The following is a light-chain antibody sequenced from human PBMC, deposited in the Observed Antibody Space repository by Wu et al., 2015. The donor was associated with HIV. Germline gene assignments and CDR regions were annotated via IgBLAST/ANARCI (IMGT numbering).Light chain of an antibody. CDR2: SAN. Sequence: DIQMTQSPPPLSASVGDRVTITCRASQKISTYLNWYQQKSTMAPRLLIHSANRVQGGVPTRFSGSGSGTEFTLTIYNLQPDDFATYFCQQSYGPFFTFGPGTKVDIK. CDR1: QKISTY. J-gene: IGKJ3*01. V-gene: IGKV1-39*01. CDR3: QQSYGPFFT.